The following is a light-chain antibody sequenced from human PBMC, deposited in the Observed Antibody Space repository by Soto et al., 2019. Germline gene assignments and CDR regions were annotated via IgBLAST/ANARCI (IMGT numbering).Light chain of an antibody. Sequence: EIVLTQSPATLSLSPGERATLSCRASQSLRTYLAWYQVKPGQDPRLLIYDASRWASGVPARFSGSGSGTDFTLTSSSLEPEDFALYYYQQRNTWPPITFGQGTRLEIK. CDR1: QSLRTY. V-gene: IGKV3-11*01. J-gene: IGKJ5*01. CDR2: DAS. CDR3: QQRNTWPPIT.